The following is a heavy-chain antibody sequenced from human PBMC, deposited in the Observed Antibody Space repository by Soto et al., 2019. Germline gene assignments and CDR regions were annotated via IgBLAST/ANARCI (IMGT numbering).Heavy chain of an antibody. Sequence: GGSLRLSCAVSGFTFDDNAMHWVRQAPDKGLEWVSGINWKSAIGYADSVKGRFTISRDNAENSVYLQMNSLRAEDTALYYCAISHDRGVMTTFIYWGQGTQVTVSS. D-gene: IGHD3-16*01. CDR1: GFTFDDNA. V-gene: IGHV3-9*01. CDR2: INWKSAI. CDR3: AISHDRGVMTTFIY. J-gene: IGHJ4*02.